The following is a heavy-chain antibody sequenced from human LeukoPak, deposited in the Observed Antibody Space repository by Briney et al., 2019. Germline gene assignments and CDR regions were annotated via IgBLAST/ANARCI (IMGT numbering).Heavy chain of an antibody. CDR1: GYTLTELS. Sequence: ASVKVSCKVSGYTLTELSMHWVRQAPGKGLEWMGGFDPEDGETIYTQKFQGRVTMTEDTSTDTAYMELSSLRSEDTAVYYCATLYNYDSSGYDWGQGTLVTVSS. V-gene: IGHV1-24*01. D-gene: IGHD3-22*01. CDR2: FDPEDGET. CDR3: ATLYNYDSSGYD. J-gene: IGHJ4*02.